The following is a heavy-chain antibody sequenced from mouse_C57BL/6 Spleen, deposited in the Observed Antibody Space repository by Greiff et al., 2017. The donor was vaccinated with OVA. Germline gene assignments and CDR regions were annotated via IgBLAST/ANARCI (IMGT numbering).Heavy chain of an antibody. V-gene: IGHV3-6*01. J-gene: IGHJ2*01. Sequence: EVHLVESGPGLVKPSQSLSLTCSVTGYSITSGYYWNWIRQFPGNKLEWMGYISYDGSNNYNPSLKNRISITRDTSKNQFFLKLNSVTTEDTATYYCASRGATLDYWGQGTTLTVSS. CDR3: ASRGATLDY. CDR2: ISYDGSN. CDR1: GYSITSGYY.